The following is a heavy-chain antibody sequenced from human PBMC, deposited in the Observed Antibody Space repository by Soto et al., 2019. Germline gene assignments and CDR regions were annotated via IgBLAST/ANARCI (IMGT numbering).Heavy chain of an antibody. V-gene: IGHV1-69*13. CDR3: ARVPGGYGYYYGMDV. CDR1: GGTFSSYA. J-gene: IGHJ6*02. CDR2: IIPIFGTA. D-gene: IGHD6-25*01. Sequence: GASVKVSGKASGGTFSSYAISWVRQAPGQGLEWMGGIIPIFGTANYAQKFQGRVTITADESTSTAYMELSSLRSEDTAVYYCARVPGGYGYYYGMDVWGQGTTVTVSS.